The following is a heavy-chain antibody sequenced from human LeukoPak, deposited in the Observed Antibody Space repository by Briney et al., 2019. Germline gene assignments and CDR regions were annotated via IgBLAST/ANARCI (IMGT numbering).Heavy chain of an antibody. D-gene: IGHD6-19*01. CDR1: GFSFSTYA. CDR3: AKEASGWYPWYFDY. J-gene: IGHJ4*02. CDR2: ISGSGAST. Sequence: GGSLRLSCAASGFSFSTYAMNWVRQAPGKGLEWVSAISGSGASTYYADSVKGRFTISRDNSKNTLYLQINSLTAEDTALYYCAKEASGWYPWYFDYWGQGTLVTVSS. V-gene: IGHV3-23*01.